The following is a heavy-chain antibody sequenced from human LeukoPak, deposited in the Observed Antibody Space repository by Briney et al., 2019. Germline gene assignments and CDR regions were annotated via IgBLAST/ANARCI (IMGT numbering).Heavy chain of an antibody. Sequence: GGSLRLSCAASGFTFSSYWMSWVRQAPGKGLEWVANIKQDGSEKYYVDSVKGRFTISRDNSKNTLYLQMNSLRAEDTAVYYCAKSRRQQQLVFDYWGQGTLVTVSS. CDR1: GFTFSSYW. CDR3: AKSRRQQQLVFDY. J-gene: IGHJ4*02. V-gene: IGHV3-7*01. D-gene: IGHD6-13*01. CDR2: IKQDGSEK.